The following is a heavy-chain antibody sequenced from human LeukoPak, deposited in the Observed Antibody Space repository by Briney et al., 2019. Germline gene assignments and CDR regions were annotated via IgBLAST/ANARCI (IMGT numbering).Heavy chain of an antibody. Sequence: GGSLRLSCAASGFSLSSYWMHWVRQAPGKGLVWVSRINSDGSTTNYADSVKGRFAISRDNAKNTLYLQMNSLRAEDTAVYYCARRQYRSSWYYFDYWGQGTLVTVSS. J-gene: IGHJ4*02. CDR2: INSDGSTT. CDR3: ARRQYRSSWYYFDY. V-gene: IGHV3-74*01. CDR1: GFSLSSYW. D-gene: IGHD6-13*01.